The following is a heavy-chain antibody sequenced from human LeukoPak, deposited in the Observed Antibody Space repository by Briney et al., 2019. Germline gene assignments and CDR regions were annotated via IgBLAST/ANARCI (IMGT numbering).Heavy chain of an antibody. CDR1: GITLSNYG. J-gene: IGHJ6*02. V-gene: IGHV3-23*01. Sequence: GGSLRLSCAVSGITLSNYGMSWVRQAPGKGLEWVAGISGSGDGTNYADSVKGRFTISGDNAKNSLNLQMNSLRAEDTAVYYCATLSDRNFYYSYGLDVWGQGTTVTVS. CDR3: ATLSDRNFYYSYGLDV. CDR2: ISGSGDGT. D-gene: IGHD1-14*01.